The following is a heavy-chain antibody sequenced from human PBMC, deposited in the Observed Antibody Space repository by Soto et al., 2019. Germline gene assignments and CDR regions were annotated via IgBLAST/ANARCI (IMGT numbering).Heavy chain of an antibody. CDR2: IYYSGST. D-gene: IGHD2-2*02. J-gene: IGHJ2*01. CDR1: GGSIIGYY. CDR3: ARQYCASGNCYTYFDL. V-gene: IGHV4-59*08. Sequence: QVQMQESGPGLVKPSETLSLTCTVSGGSIIGYYWTWIRQPPGKGLEWIAYIYYSGSTNYNPSLKSRATISMDTSQNQFSLRLTSVTAADTAVYYCARQYCASGNCYTYFDLWGRGTLVTVSS.